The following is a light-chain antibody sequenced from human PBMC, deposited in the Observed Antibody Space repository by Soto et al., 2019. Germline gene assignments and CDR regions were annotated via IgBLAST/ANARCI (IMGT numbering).Light chain of an antibody. J-gene: IGLJ1*01. CDR3: SLYTSENAYV. V-gene: IGLV2-18*01. CDR1: ITDFVSYNR. Sequence: QSALAQPASVCGSPGQSDTISCTGTITDFVSYNRVSWYQQPPGTAPKLMIYEVSKRPSGVPDRFSGSKSGNTASLTISGLQAADEADYYCSLYTSENAYVFGTGTKVTVL. CDR2: EVS.